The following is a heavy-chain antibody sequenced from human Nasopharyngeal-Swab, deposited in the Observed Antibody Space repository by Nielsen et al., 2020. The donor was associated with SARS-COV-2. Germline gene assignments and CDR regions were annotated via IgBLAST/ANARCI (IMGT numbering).Heavy chain of an antibody. V-gene: IGHV3-48*01. D-gene: IGHD3-16*02. CDR2: ISGSGTI. Sequence: GESLKISCAASGFTFSTYSMNWVRQAPGKGLEWISYISGSGTIYYTDSVKGRFTISRDNAKNSLYLQMNSLRAEDTGLYCARDRYLARWGQGTLVTVSS. CDR3: ARDRYLAR. J-gene: IGHJ4*02. CDR1: GFTFSTYS.